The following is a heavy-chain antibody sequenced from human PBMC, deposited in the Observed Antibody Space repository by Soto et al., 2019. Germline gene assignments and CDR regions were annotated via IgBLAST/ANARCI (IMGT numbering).Heavy chain of an antibody. CDR2: MNPSSDNT. V-gene: IGHV1-8*01. CDR3: ARGHSGHDQRYGMDV. J-gene: IGHJ6*02. Sequence: QVHLVQSGAEVKKPGASVKVSCEASGYTFTSYDINWVRQAAGQGLEWMGWMNPSSDNTAFAQKFQGRVVMTRNAAISTAYMELSSLRPEDTAVYYCARGHSGHDQRYGMDVWGQGTTVTVSS. CDR1: GYTFTSYD. D-gene: IGHD5-12*01.